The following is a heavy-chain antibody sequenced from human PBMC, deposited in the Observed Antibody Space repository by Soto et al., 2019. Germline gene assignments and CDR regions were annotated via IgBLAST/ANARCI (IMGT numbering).Heavy chain of an antibody. CDR2: IYHSGST. J-gene: IGHJ5*02. V-gene: IGHV4-4*02. CDR1: GGSISSSNW. Sequence: PSETLSLTCAVSGGSISSSNWWSWVRQPPGKGLEWIGEIYHSGSTNYNPSLKSRVTISVDKSKNQFSLKLSSVTAADTAVYYCARDYYGSGSYYIKAPRFDPWGQGTLVTVSS. D-gene: IGHD3-10*01. CDR3: ARDYYGSGSYYIKAPRFDP.